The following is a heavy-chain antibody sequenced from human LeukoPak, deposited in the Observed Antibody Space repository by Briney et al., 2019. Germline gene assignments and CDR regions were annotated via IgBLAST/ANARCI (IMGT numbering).Heavy chain of an antibody. CDR1: GASISSDY. J-gene: IGHJ4*02. CDR3: ARGKDYYDSGSNYHFDY. D-gene: IGHD3-10*01. Sequence: PSATLSLTCTVSGASISSDYWSWVRQSTGKGLQWIADIYYGGSIKYHPSLTSRVTISVDTSTNRFSLKLSSVTAADTAMYYCARGKDYYDSGSNYHFDYWGQGTLVTVS. V-gene: IGHV4-59*08. CDR2: IYYGGSI.